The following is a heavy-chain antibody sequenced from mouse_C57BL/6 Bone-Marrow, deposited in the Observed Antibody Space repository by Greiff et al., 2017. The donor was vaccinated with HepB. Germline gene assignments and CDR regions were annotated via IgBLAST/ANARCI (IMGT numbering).Heavy chain of an antibody. V-gene: IGHV1-64*01. D-gene: IGHD1-1*01. CDR3: ATGSGSEYFDY. CDR1: GYTFTSYW. Sequence: QLQLQQPGAELVKPGASVKLSCKASGYTFTSYWMHWVKQRPGQGLEWIGMIHPNSGSTNYNEKFKSKATLTVDKSSSTAYMQLSSLTSEDSAVYYCATGSGSEYFDYWGQGTTLTVSS. J-gene: IGHJ2*01. CDR2: IHPNSGST.